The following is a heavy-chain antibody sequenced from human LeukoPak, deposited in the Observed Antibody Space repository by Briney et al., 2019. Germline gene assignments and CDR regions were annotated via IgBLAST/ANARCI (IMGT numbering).Heavy chain of an antibody. Sequence: GGSLRLSCAASGFTFSSYDMHWVRQVTGKGLEWVSAIGTAGDTFYPGSVKGRFTISRENAKNSLYLQMNSLRAGDTAVYYCARGRSSTSCYDYWGQGTLVTVSS. CDR3: ARGRSSTSCYDY. CDR1: GFTFSSYD. D-gene: IGHD2-2*01. CDR2: IGTAGDT. J-gene: IGHJ4*02. V-gene: IGHV3-13*01.